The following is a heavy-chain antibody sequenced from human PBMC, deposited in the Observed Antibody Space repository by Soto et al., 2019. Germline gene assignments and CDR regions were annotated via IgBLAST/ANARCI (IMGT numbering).Heavy chain of an antibody. CDR1: GGSISSGGYY. J-gene: IGHJ4*02. Sequence: QVQLQESGPGLVKPSQTLSLTCTVSGGSISSGGYYWSWIRQHPGKGLEWIGYIYYSGSTYYNPSLKSRVTISVDTSKNRFSLKLSSVTAADTAVYYCARDAPGYSGYDYRHFERLSYFDYWGQGTLVTVSS. CDR2: IYYSGST. CDR3: ARDAPGYSGYDYRHFERLSYFDY. D-gene: IGHD5-12*01. V-gene: IGHV4-31*03.